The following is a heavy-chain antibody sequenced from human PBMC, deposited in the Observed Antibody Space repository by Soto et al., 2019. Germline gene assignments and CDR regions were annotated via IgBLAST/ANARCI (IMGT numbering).Heavy chain of an antibody. CDR1: GGSISSSSYY. D-gene: IGHD5-12*01. CDR3: ARQPDGHLYRNWFDP. V-gene: IGHV4-39*01. CDR2: IYNSGST. J-gene: IGHJ5*02. Sequence: SETLSLTCTVSGGSISSSSYYWGWIRQPPGKGLEWIGSIYNSGSTYYNPSLKSRVTISVDTSKNQFSLKLSSVTAADTAVYYCARQPDGHLYRNWFDPWGQGTLVTVSS.